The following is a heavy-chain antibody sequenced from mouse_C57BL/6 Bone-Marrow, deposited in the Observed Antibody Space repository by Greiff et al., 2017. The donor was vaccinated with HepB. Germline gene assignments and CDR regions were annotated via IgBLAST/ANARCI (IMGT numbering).Heavy chain of an antibody. V-gene: IGHV3-6*01. D-gene: IGHD2-1*01. J-gene: IGHJ2*01. Sequence: EVQLVESGPGLVKPSQSLSLTCSVTGYSITSGYYWNWIRQFPGNKLEWMGYISYDGSNNYNPSLKNRISITRDTSKNQFFLKLNSVTTEDTATYYCAREGNYYGNFGYWGEGTTLTVSS. CDR3: AREGNYYGNFGY. CDR1: GYSITSGYY. CDR2: ISYDGSN.